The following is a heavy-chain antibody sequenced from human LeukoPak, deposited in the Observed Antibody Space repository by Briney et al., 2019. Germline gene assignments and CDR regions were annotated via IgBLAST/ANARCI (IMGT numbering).Heavy chain of an antibody. CDR3: ARVRGDTIFGVVYQYYFDY. J-gene: IGHJ4*02. CDR1: GYTFTGYY. Sequence: ASVKVSCKASGYTFTGYYMHWVRQAPGQGLECMGRINPNSGGTNYAQKFQGRVTMTRDTSISTAYMELSRLRSDDTAVYYCARVRGDTIFGVVYQYYFDYWGQGTLVTVSS. CDR2: INPNSGGT. D-gene: IGHD3-3*01. V-gene: IGHV1-2*06.